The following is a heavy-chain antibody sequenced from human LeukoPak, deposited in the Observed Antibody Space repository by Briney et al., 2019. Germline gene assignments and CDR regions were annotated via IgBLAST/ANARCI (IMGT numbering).Heavy chain of an antibody. CDR1: GGSISGYY. J-gene: IGHJ4*02. V-gene: IGHV4-4*07. Sequence: PSETLSLTCTVWGGSISGYYWRWMRQPAGKGLEWIGRIFSSGSTDYNPSPKSRITMSVDTSKNQFSLNQRSVTGADTAVYYCAGGPQVPQPLGVDSWGQGTLVTVSS. CDR3: AGGPQVPQPLGVDS. D-gene: IGHD3-16*01. CDR2: IFSSGST.